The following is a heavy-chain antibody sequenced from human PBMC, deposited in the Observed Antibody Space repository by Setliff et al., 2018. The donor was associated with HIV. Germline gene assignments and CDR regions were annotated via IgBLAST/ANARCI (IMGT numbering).Heavy chain of an antibody. Sequence: SETLSLTCTVSGGSLSGYHWSWIRQSPGKGLEWIGEINHSGSTNYNPSLKSRVIISIDTSKKQFSLKLTSVTAADTATYYCAAPRGMSTILVYWGQGSLVTVSS. CDR2: INHSGST. J-gene: IGHJ4*02. CDR1: GGSLSGYH. V-gene: IGHV4-34*01. CDR3: AAPRGMSTILVY. D-gene: IGHD3-9*01.